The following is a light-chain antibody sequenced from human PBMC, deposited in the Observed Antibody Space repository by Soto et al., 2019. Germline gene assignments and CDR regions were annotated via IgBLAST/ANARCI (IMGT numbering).Light chain of an antibody. J-gene: IGKJ1*01. CDR1: QTIRRW. V-gene: IGKV1-5*01. Sequence: DIEMTQSPSTLSASVGDRGTITCRASQTIRRWLAWYQQRPGNAPKVLIYDGATFASRVTARFSGTGSETEFTLTRRSLQPEDSATYQRYHSTRAPWTFGQGTKVEIK. CDR2: DGA. CDR3: YHSTRAPWT.